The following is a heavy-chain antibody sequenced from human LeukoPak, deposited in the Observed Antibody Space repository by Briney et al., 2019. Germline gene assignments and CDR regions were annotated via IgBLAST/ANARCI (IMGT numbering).Heavy chain of an antibody. V-gene: IGHV3-9*01. CDR1: GFTFDDYA. D-gene: IGHD3-22*01. J-gene: IGHJ4*02. CDR2: ISWNSGSI. Sequence: GGSLRLSCAASGFTFDDYAMHWVRQAPGKGLEWVSGISWNSGSIGYADSVKGRFTISRDNAKNSLYLQMNSLRAEDTALCYCAKGGQDYYDSSGYRFDYWGQGTLVTVSS. CDR3: AKGGQDYYDSSGYRFDY.